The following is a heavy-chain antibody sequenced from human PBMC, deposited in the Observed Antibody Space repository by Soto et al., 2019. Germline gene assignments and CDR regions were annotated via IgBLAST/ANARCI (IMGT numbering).Heavy chain of an antibody. CDR1: GGSFIGYY. V-gene: IGHV4-34*01. Sequence: SETLSLTCAVYGGSFIGYYWSWIRQPPGEGLEWRGEINHSGGTNYNPSLKSRVTISVDTSKNQFSLKLRSVTAADTDVYYCARGRRTATTFPFDYWGQGTLVTVSS. CDR2: INHSGGT. D-gene: IGHD1-1*01. J-gene: IGHJ4*02. CDR3: ARGRRTATTFPFDY.